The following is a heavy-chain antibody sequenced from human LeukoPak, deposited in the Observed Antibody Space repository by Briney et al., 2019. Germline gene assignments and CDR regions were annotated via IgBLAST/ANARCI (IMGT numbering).Heavy chain of an antibody. Sequence: GGSLRLSCAASGFTFSHYWMSWVRQAPGKGLEWVANIKQDGSEKYYVDSVKGRFTISRDNAKNSLYLQMNSLRAEDTAVYYCAELGITMIGGVWGKGTTVTISS. CDR3: AELGITMIGGV. J-gene: IGHJ6*04. D-gene: IGHD3-10*02. V-gene: IGHV3-7*01. CDR2: IKQDGSEK. CDR1: GFTFSHYW.